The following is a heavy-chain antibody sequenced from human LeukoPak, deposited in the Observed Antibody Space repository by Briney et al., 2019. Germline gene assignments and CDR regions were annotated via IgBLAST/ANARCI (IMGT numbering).Heavy chain of an antibody. CDR1: GYTFNNYG. J-gene: IGHJ4*02. CDR3: AREIGPRQLHLWGSAFDY. CDR2: ISGYNDNT. Sequence: ASVKVSCKTSGYTFNNYGISWVRQAPGQGLEWMGWISGYNDNTKYTEKLQGRVTMTTDTSTSTAYMELRSLRSDDTAVYYCAREIGPRQLHLWGSAFDYWGQGTLVTVSS. D-gene: IGHD5-18*01. V-gene: IGHV1-18*01.